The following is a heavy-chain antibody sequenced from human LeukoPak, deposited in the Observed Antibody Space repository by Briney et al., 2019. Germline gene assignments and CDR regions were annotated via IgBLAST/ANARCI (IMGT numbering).Heavy chain of an antibody. CDR2: IYYSGST. Sequence: KPSETLSLTCTVSGGSISSGGYYWSWIRQHPGKGLEWIGYIYYSGSTYYNPSLKSRVTISVDTSKNQFSLKLSSVTAADTAVYYCARRTPLDAFDYWGQGTLVTVSS. CDR3: ARRTPLDAFDY. D-gene: IGHD1-1*01. CDR1: GGSISSGGYY. J-gene: IGHJ4*02. V-gene: IGHV4-31*03.